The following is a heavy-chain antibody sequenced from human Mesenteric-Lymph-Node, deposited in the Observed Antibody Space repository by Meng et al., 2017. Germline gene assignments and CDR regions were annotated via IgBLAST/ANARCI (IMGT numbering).Heavy chain of an antibody. CDR2: IYYSGST. V-gene: IGHV4-59*12. CDR3: AREAGRDGYATPKFDY. J-gene: IGHJ4*02. CDR1: GGSISNNY. Sequence: QAHRHESGPGLVRPSETLPLTCTVSGGSISNNYWGWIRQPPGKGLEWIGFIYYSGSTTYNPSLKSRVSISVDTSKNQFSLNLSSVTAADTAVYYCAREAGRDGYATPKFDYWGQGTLVTVSS. D-gene: IGHD5-24*01.